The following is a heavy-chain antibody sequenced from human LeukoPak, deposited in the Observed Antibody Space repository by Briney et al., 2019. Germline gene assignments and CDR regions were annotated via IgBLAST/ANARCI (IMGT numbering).Heavy chain of an antibody. V-gene: IGHV3-48*03. J-gene: IGHJ5*02. CDR3: AGIYGFRFPFWFYP. CDR2: ISSSGSTI. Sequence: GGSLRLSCAASGFTFSSYEMNWVRQAPGKGLEWVSYISSSGSTIYYADSVKGRSTISRDNAKNSLYLQTNSLRAEDTAVYYCAGIYGFRFPFWFYPWGQGTLVTVSS. D-gene: IGHD3-3*01. CDR1: GFTFSSYE.